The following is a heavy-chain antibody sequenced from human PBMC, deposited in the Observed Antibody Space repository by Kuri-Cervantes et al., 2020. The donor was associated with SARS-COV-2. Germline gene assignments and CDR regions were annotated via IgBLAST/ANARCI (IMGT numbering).Heavy chain of an antibody. CDR3: ARGETGLGNDY. Sequence: GESLKISCAASGFTFHDYGMSWVRQAPGKGLEWVSSISSSSSYIYYADSVKGRFTISRDNAKNSLYLQMNSLRAEDTAVYYCARGETGLGNDYWGQGTLVTVSS. J-gene: IGHJ4*02. CDR2: ISSSSSYI. CDR1: GFTFHDYG. D-gene: IGHD1-1*01. V-gene: IGHV3-21*01.